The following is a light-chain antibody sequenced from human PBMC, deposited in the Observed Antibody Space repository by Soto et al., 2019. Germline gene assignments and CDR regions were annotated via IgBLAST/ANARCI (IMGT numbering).Light chain of an antibody. J-gene: IGLJ1*01. CDR1: SSDVGGFNY. Sequence: QSALTQPRSVSGSPGQSVTMSCTRTSSDVGGFNYVSWYQQHPGKAPKLMIYDVSKRPSGVPDRFSGSKSDNTASLTISGLQAEDEADYYCCSYAGRYTYVFGTGTKVTVL. V-gene: IGLV2-11*01. CDR2: DVS. CDR3: CSYAGRYTYV.